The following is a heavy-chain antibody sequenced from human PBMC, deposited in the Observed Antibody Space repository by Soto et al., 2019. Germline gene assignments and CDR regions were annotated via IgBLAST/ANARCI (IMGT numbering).Heavy chain of an antibody. CDR3: ARVGYCSGGSCYPGPYYFDY. Sequence: SVKVSCKASGGTFSSYAISWVRQAPGQGLEWMGGIIPIFGTANYAQKFQGRVTITADESTSTAYMELSSLRSEDTAVYYCARVGYCSGGSCYPGPYYFDYWGQGTLVTVSS. CDR1: GGTFSSYA. J-gene: IGHJ4*02. CDR2: IIPIFGTA. D-gene: IGHD2-15*01. V-gene: IGHV1-69*13.